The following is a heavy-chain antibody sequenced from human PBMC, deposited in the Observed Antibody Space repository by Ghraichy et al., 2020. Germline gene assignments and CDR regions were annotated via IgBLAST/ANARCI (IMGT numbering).Heavy chain of an antibody. CDR1: GDSISNAYW. CDR2: VYHTGDT. CDR3: ARMQKSSYYMDV. V-gene: IGHV4/OR15-8*02. Sequence: ETLYLTCAVSGDSISNAYWWTWVRQSPGRGLEWIGEVYHTGDTNYNPSLKSRVIISIDTSKNHFSLKLNSMSAADTALYFCARMQKSSYYMDVWGRGTTV. J-gene: IGHJ6*03.